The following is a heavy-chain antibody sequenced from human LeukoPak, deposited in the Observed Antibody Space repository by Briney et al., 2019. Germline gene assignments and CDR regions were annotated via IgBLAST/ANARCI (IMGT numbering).Heavy chain of an antibody. V-gene: IGHV4-34*01. CDR3: TRTSPGVPLDF. CDR2: ISHSGRT. CDR1: GVSLSGYY. J-gene: IGHJ4*02. D-gene: IGHD7-27*01. Sequence: SETLSLTCAVSGVSLSGYYWSWIRQPPGKGPVWIGEISHSGRTAYNPSLQNRVTISLDTSKTQFSLKLSFVTAADTAVYYCTRTSPGVPLDFWGQGTLVTVTS.